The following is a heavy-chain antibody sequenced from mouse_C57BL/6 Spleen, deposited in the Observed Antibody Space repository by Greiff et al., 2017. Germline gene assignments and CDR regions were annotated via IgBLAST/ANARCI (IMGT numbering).Heavy chain of an antibody. J-gene: IGHJ2*01. CDR3: ARGAYGSSFDY. D-gene: IGHD1-1*01. Sequence: VKLMESGAELVRPGTSVKVSCKASGYAFTNYLIEWVKQRPGQGLEWIGVINPGSGGTNYNEKFKGKATLTADKSSSTAYMQLSSLTSEDSAVYFCARGAYGSSFDYWGQGTTLTVSS. V-gene: IGHV1-54*01. CDR1: GYAFTNYL. CDR2: INPGSGGT.